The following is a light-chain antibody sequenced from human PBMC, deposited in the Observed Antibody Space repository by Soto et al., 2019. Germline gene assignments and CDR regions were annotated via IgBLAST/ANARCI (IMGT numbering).Light chain of an antibody. CDR2: AVS. J-gene: IGLJ3*02. CDR3: ASYTPSTPQV. Sequence: QSALPKPVSVSASPGQSITISCAGTSSDIGRFDYVSWYQHHPGNAPKLVISAVSRRSSGISDRFSGSKSGNTATLTISGLQAEDEADYYCASYTPSTPQVFGGGTTVTVL. V-gene: IGLV2-14*01. CDR1: SSDIGRFDY.